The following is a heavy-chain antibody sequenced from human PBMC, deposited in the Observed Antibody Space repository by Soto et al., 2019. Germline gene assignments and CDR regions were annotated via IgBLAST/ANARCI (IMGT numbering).Heavy chain of an antibody. CDR1: GFTFSIYA. Sequence: PGGCLRLACAASGFTFSIYAMHWVRHAPGKGLEWVAVISYDGSNKYYADSVKGRFTISRDNSKNTLYLEMNSLRAEDTAVYYCAREEPAPAALWPRGQGNLVTGSS. V-gene: IGHV3-30-3*01. CDR2: ISYDGSNK. CDR3: AREEPAPAALWP. D-gene: IGHD3-10*01. J-gene: IGHJ4*02.